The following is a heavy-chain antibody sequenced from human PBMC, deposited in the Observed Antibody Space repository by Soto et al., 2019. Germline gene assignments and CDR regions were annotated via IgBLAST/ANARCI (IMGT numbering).Heavy chain of an antibody. D-gene: IGHD3-22*01. J-gene: IGHJ4*02. CDR1: GASMSNYY. V-gene: IGHV4-4*07. CDR2: IFGSGET. Sequence: QVQLQESGPGLLKPSETLSLTCTVSGASMSNYYWSWIRQPAGKGLEWIGRIFGSGETYYNPSLKSRVILSVDLSKSQFSLELTSVTAADTAVYSCVREGDYSDNNGYPLFDYWGQGTLVTVSP. CDR3: VREGDYSDNNGYPLFDY.